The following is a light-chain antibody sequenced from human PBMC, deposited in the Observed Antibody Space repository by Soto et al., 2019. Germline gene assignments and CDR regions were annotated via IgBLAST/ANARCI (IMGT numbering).Light chain of an antibody. CDR1: QGIGSW. CDR2: AAS. CDR3: QQANSFPIT. J-gene: IGKJ5*01. Sequence: DIKMTQSASSVSASVGDRVTVTCRASQGIGSWLAWYQKKPGKAPILLIYAASSLQSGVPSRFSGSGSGTDFTLTISSLQPEDCAIYFCQQANSFPITFGQGTRLEI. V-gene: IGKV1-12*01.